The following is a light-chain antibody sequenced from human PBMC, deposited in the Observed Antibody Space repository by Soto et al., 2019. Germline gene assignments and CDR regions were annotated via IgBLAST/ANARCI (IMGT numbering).Light chain of an antibody. J-gene: IGKJ2*01. CDR3: QQYGRSPLLYT. Sequence: EIVLTQSPGTLSLSPGERATLFCRTSQSVDSNFLAWYQQKPGQAPRLLVYGSSTRAAGVPDKFSGSGSGTAFTLTISRLEPEDFALYYCQQYGRSPLLYTFGQGTKLGVK. V-gene: IGKV3-20*01. CDR1: QSVDSNF. CDR2: GSS.